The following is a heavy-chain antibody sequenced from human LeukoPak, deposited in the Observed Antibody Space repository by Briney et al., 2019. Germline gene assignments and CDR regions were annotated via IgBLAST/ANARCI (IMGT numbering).Heavy chain of an antibody. V-gene: IGHV3-21*01. CDR1: GFTSSSYS. Sequence: GGSLRLSCAASGFTSSSYSMNWVRQAPGKGLEWVSSISSSSSYIYYADSVKGRFTISRDNAKNSLYLQMNSLRAEDTAVYYCARLGYGGNPFDYWGQGTLVTVSS. CDR2: ISSSSSYI. J-gene: IGHJ4*02. CDR3: ARLGYGGNPFDY. D-gene: IGHD4-23*01.